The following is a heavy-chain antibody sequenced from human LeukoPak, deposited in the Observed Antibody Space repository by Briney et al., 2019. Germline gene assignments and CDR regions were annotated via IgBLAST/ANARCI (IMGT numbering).Heavy chain of an antibody. CDR2: IYTSGST. D-gene: IGHD6-13*01. Sequence: PSETLSLTCTVSGGSINSYYWSWIRQPAGKGLEWIGRIYTSGSTNYNPSLKSRVTMSVDTSKNQFSLKLSSVTAADTAVYYCARGLYSSSWYVPAGYWGQGTLVTVSS. CDR3: ARGLYSSSWYVPAGY. V-gene: IGHV4-4*07. CDR1: GGSINSYY. J-gene: IGHJ4*02.